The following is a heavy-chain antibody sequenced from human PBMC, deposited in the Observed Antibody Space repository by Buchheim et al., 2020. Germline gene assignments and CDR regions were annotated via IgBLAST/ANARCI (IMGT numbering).Heavy chain of an antibody. J-gene: IGHJ4*02. V-gene: IGHV3-23*01. CDR1: GFTFSSYA. CDR3: AKDSHHYYDSSGYPPGDY. Sequence: EVQLLESGGGLVQPGGSLRLSCAASGFTFSSYAMSWVRQAPGKGLEWVSAISGSGGSKYYADSVKGRFPISRDNSKNPLYLQMNSLRAEDTAVYYCAKDSHHYYDSSGYPPGDYWGQGTL. D-gene: IGHD3-22*01. CDR2: ISGSGGSK.